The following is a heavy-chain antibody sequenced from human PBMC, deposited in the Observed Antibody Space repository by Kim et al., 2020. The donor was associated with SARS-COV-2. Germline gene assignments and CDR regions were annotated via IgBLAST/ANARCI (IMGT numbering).Heavy chain of an antibody. CDR3: ATICPGCRTSGYYFGYFDY. J-gene: IGHJ4*02. Sequence: ASVKVSCKVSGYTLTELSMHWVRQAPGKGLEWMGGFDPEDGETIYAQKFQGIVTMTEDTSTDTAYMELSSLRSEDTAVYYCATICPGCRTSGYYFGYFDYWGQGTLVTVSS. CDR2: FDPEDGET. V-gene: IGHV1-24*01. D-gene: IGHD3-22*01. CDR1: GYTLTELS.